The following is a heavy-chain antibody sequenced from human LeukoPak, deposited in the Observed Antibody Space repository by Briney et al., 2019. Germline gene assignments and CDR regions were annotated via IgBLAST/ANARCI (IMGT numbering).Heavy chain of an antibody. Sequence: GGSLRLSCAASGFTFSSYAMSWVRQAPGKGLDWVSVIIGSGGSTYYADSVKGRFTISRDNSKNTLYLQMNSLRAEDTAVYYCAKTGGYYYIMDVWGQGTTVTVSS. D-gene: IGHD7-27*01. CDR2: IIGSGGST. CDR1: GFTFSSYA. V-gene: IGHV3-23*01. J-gene: IGHJ6*02. CDR3: AKTGGYYYIMDV.